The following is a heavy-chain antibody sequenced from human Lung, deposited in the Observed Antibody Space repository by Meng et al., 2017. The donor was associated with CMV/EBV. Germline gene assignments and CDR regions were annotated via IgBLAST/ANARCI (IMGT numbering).Heavy chain of an antibody. D-gene: IGHD3-22*01. V-gene: IGHV1-2*02. J-gene: IGHJ5*02. Sequence: SAYTFTGYYMHWVRQAPGQGLEWMGWINPNSGGTNYAQKFQGRVTMTRDTSISTAYMELSRLRSDDTAVYYCARRYSSGYSNWFDPWGQGTLVTVSS. CDR3: ARRYSSGYSNWFDP. CDR1: AYTFTGYY. CDR2: INPNSGGT.